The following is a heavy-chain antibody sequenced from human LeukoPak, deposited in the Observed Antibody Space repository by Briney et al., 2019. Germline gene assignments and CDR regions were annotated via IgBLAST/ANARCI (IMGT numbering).Heavy chain of an antibody. V-gene: IGHV3-74*01. CDR1: GFDFTTYA. Sequence: GGSLRLSCAASGFDFTTYAMSWVRQAPGKGLVWVSRINSDGSSTSYADSVKGRFTISRDNAKNTLYLQVNSLRAEDTAVYYCARDPHDYGDGYFDYWGQGTLVTVSS. CDR2: INSDGSST. D-gene: IGHD4-17*01. CDR3: ARDPHDYGDGYFDY. J-gene: IGHJ4*02.